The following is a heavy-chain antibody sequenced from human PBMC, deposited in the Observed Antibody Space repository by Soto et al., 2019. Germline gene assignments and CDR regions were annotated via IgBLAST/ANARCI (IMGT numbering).Heavy chain of an antibody. J-gene: IGHJ6*02. D-gene: IGHD3-10*01. CDR2: INHSGST. Sequence: QSETLSLTCAVYGGSFSGYYWTWIRQPPGKGLEWIGEINHSGSTNYNPSLKSRVTISGDTSKNQFSLKLTSVTAADTAVYYCARGRGKRVNGSGSPYYYYGMDVWGQGTTVTVSS. V-gene: IGHV4-34*01. CDR1: GGSFSGYY. CDR3: ARGRGKRVNGSGSPYYYYGMDV.